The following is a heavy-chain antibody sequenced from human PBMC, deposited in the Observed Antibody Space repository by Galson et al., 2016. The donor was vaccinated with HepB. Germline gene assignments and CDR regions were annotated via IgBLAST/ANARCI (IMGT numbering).Heavy chain of an antibody. V-gene: IGHV3-23*01. CDR1: GFSFSNSG. CDR2: ITCSGDAT. Sequence: SLRLSCAASGFSFSNSGMSWVRQAPGRGLEWVSGITCSGDATHYADFVKGRFTISRDNSKNTLYLHMNNLTAEDTAVYYCGKHRGFDYWGQGALVTVSS. CDR3: GKHRGFDY. J-gene: IGHJ4*02.